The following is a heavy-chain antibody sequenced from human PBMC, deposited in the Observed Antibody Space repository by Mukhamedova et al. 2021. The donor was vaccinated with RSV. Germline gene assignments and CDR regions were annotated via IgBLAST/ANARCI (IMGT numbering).Heavy chain of an antibody. D-gene: IGHD6-13*01. V-gene: IGHV3-74*01. CDR2: INNDGSRK. CDR3: ASIEFGSSWVPFD. CDR1: GFTFSIYW. J-gene: IGHJ4*01. Sequence: GFTFSIYWMHWVRQVPGKGLVWVARINNDGSRKYYADSVKGRFAISRDNGKNTLFLQMNSLRAEETAVNYGASIEFGSSWVPFD.